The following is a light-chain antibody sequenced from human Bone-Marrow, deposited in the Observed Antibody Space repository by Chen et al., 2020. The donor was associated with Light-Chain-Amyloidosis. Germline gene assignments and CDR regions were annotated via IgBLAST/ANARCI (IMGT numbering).Light chain of an antibody. J-gene: IGLJ2*01. CDR2: RDT. Sequence: SYELTQPPSTSVSRRQTARITCSGDDLPTKYAYWYQQKPGQAPVLVIHRDTERPSGISERFSGSSSGTTATLTISGVQAEDEADYHCQSADSSGTYEVIFGGGTKLTVL. CDR3: QSADSSGTYEVI. V-gene: IGLV3-25*03. CDR1: DLPTKY.